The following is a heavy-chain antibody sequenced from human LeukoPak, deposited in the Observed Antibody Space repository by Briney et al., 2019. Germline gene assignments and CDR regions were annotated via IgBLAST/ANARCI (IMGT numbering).Heavy chain of an antibody. CDR2: INGDGTIT. V-gene: IGHV3-74*01. Sequence: PGGPLRLSCAASGFAFSSYWMLWVRQAPGKGLVWVSRINGDGTITTYADFVKGRFTISRDNAENILYLQMNSLRAEDTAIYYCSRSQFDYWGQGILVTVSS. CDR1: GFAFSSYW. J-gene: IGHJ4*02. CDR3: SRSQFDY.